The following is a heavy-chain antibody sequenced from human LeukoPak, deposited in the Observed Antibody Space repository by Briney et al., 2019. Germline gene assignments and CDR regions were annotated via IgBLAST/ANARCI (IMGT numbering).Heavy chain of an antibody. D-gene: IGHD3-10*01. CDR1: GFTFSSYA. Sequence: TGGSLRLSCAASGFTFSSYAMSWVRQAPGKGLEWVSAISGSGGSTYYADSVKGRFTISRDNSKNTLYLQMNSLRAEDTAVYYCAKDLGRGPRRNADPGWGQGTLVTVSS. J-gene: IGHJ4*02. CDR3: AKDLGRGPRRNADPG. CDR2: ISGSGGST. V-gene: IGHV3-23*01.